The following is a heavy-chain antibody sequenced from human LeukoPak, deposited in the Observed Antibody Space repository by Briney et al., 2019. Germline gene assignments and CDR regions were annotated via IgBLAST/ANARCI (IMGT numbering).Heavy chain of an antibody. V-gene: IGHV3-7*01. CDR2: INEDGNKK. D-gene: IGHD3-10*01. CDR1: GFTFRRYW. CDR3: ARTLITMVRGIMSGGDY. J-gene: IGHJ4*02. Sequence: GGSLRLSCIASGFTFRRYWMSWVRQAPGKGLEWVANINEDGNKKYYVDSVKGRFTISRDNAKNSLYLQMNSLRAEDTAVYYCARTLITMVRGIMSGGDYWGQGTLVTVSS.